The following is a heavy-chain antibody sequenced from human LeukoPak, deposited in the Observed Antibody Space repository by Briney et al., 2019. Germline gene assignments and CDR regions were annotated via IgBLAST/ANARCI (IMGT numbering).Heavy chain of an antibody. CDR1: GFTFSSYA. Sequence: GGSLRLSCAASGFTFSSYAMSWVRQAPGKGLEWVAVISYDGSNKYYADSVKGRFTISRDNSKNTLYLQMNSLRAEDTAVYYWARDWIQYVSPNYPDYWGQGTLVTVSS. V-gene: IGHV3-30-3*01. CDR2: ISYDGSNK. CDR3: ARDWIQYVSPNYPDY. D-gene: IGHD5-18*01. J-gene: IGHJ4*02.